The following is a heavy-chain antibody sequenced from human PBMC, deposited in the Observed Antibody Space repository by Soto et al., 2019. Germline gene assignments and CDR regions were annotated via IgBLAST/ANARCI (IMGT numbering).Heavy chain of an antibody. CDR3: AKDRGRGSPVSGGLDV. J-gene: IGHJ6*02. D-gene: IGHD3-10*01. CDR1: GFTFDNYA. Sequence: EVLLLESGGDLAQPGGSLRLSCAASGFTFDNYAMSWVRQAPGKGLEWVAFVSSTSSYIYYAGSVKGRFTISRDNATNSLYLQMNTLRAEDTAVYYCAKDRGRGSPVSGGLDVWGQGTTVTVSS. V-gene: IGHV3-21*01. CDR2: VSSTSSYI.